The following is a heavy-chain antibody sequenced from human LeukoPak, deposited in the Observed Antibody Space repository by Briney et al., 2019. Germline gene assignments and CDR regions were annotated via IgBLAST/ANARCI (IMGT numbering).Heavy chain of an antibody. CDR2: ISAYNGNT. V-gene: IGHV1-18*01. Sequence: GASVKVSCKASGYTFTSYGISWVRQAPGQGLEWMGWISAYNGNTNYAQKLQGRVTMTTDTSTSTAYMELRSLRSDDTAVYYCARDGPYSSSTSCHVLLDYWGQGTLVTVSS. J-gene: IGHJ4*02. D-gene: IGHD2-2*01. CDR1: GYTFTSYG. CDR3: ARDGPYSSSTSCHVLLDY.